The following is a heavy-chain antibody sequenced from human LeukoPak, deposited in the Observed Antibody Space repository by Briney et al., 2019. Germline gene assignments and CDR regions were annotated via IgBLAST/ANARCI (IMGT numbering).Heavy chain of an antibody. Sequence: PGGSLRLSCAASGFTFSSYGMHWVRQAPGKGLEWVAVISYDGSNKYYADSVKGRFTISRDNSKDTLYLQMNSLRAEDTAVYYCAKDPLYGDYVGHYFDYWGQGTLVTVSS. V-gene: IGHV3-30*18. J-gene: IGHJ4*02. CDR3: AKDPLYGDYVGHYFDY. D-gene: IGHD4-17*01. CDR1: GFTFSSYG. CDR2: ISYDGSNK.